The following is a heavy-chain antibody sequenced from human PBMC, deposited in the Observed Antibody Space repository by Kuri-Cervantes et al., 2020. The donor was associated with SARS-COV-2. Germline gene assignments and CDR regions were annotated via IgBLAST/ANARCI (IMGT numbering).Heavy chain of an antibody. Sequence: GESLKISCAASGFTVSGNHMNWVRQAPGKGLEWVSAISGSGGSTYHADSVKGRFTISRDNSKNTLYLQMNSLRAEDTAVYYCAKDYYDSSGYYDAFDIWGQGTMVTVSS. CDR2: ISGSGGST. V-gene: IGHV3-23*01. D-gene: IGHD3-22*01. CDR3: AKDYYDSSGYYDAFDI. J-gene: IGHJ3*02. CDR1: GFTVSGNH.